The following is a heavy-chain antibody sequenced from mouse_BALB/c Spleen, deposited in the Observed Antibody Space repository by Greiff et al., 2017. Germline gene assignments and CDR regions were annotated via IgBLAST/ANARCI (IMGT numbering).Heavy chain of an antibody. Sequence: VQLKESGPGLVKPSQSLSLTCTVTGYSITSDYAWNWIRQFPGNKLEWMGYISYSGSTSYNPSLKSRISITRDTSKNQSFLQLSSVTTEDTATYYCARGATATLDYWGQGTTLTVSS. V-gene: IGHV3-2*02. CDR1: GYSITSDYA. CDR3: ARGATATLDY. D-gene: IGHD1-2*01. J-gene: IGHJ2*01. CDR2: ISYSGST.